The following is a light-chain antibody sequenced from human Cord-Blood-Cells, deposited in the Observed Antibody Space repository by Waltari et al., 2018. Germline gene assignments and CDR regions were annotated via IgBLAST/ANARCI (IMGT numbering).Light chain of an antibody. V-gene: IGKV1-5*03. J-gene: IGKJ1*01. CDR1: QSISSW. CDR2: KAS. Sequence: DIQMTQSPSTLSASVGERVTITCRASQSISSWFAWYQQKPGKAPKLLIYKASSLESGVPSRVSGSGSGTEFTLTISSLQPDDFATYYCQQYNSYSTFGQGTKVEIK. CDR3: QQYNSYST.